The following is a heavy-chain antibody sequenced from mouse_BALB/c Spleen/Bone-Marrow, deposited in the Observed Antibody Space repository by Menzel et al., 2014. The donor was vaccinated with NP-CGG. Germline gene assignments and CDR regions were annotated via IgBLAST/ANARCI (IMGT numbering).Heavy chain of an antibody. CDR2: IDPANGNT. Sequence: VQLQQSGAELVKPGASVKLSCTASGFNIKDTYMHWVKQRPEQGLEWIGRIDPANGNTKYDPKFQSKATITADTSSNTAYLQLSSLTSEDTAVYYCAVYDYEGFAYWGQGTLVTVSA. V-gene: IGHV14-3*02. J-gene: IGHJ3*01. CDR1: GFNIKDTY. D-gene: IGHD2-4*01. CDR3: AVYDYEGFAY.